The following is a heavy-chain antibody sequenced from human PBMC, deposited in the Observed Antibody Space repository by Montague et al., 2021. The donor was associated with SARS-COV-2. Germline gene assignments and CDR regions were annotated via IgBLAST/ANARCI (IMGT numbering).Heavy chain of an antibody. Sequence: SETLSLTCTVSGGSISSFYWSWIRQPPGKGLEWFVNIYYRGSTKYSPSLRSRVTISVDTSKNNFSLKLRSVTAADTAVYYYARAHSTRSIANCVNYFDFWGLGAPVTVSS. V-gene: IGHV4-59*01. CDR3: ARAHSTRSIANCVNYFDF. CDR2: IYYRGST. CDR1: GGSISSFY. D-gene: IGHD1-1*01. J-gene: IGHJ4*02.